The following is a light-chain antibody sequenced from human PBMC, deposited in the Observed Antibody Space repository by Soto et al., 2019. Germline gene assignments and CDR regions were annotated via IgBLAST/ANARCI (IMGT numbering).Light chain of an antibody. V-gene: IGKV1-5*03. Sequence: DIQMTQSPSTLSASVGERVTITCRASQSISSWLAWYQHKPGKAPNLLIYKASSLESGVPSRFSGSGSGTEFTLTVSSLQPDDFATYYCQQYDSYPLTFGGGTKVEIK. CDR2: KAS. CDR3: QQYDSYPLT. CDR1: QSISSW. J-gene: IGKJ4*01.